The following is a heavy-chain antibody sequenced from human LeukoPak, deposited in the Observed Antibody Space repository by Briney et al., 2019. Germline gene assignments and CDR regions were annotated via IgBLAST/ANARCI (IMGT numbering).Heavy chain of an antibody. D-gene: IGHD3-10*02. CDR2: IRYDGSNK. Sequence: GGSLRLSCAASGFTFRNYGMSWVRQAPGKGLEWVAFIRYDGSNKYYADSVKGRFTISRDNSKNTLYLQMNSLRAEDTAVYYCAKVEWLLGAGDYWGQGTLVTVSS. J-gene: IGHJ4*02. CDR3: AKVEWLLGAGDY. V-gene: IGHV3-30*02. CDR1: GFTFRNYG.